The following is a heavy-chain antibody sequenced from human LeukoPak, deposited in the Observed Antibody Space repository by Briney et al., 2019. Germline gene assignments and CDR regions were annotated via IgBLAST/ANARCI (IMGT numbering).Heavy chain of an antibody. D-gene: IGHD1-14*01. CDR1: GFTFSSYG. CDR2: IWYDRSNK. CDR3: ARDAASLARIMQY. V-gene: IGHV3-33*01. Sequence: GGSLRLSCAASGFTFSSYGMHWVRQAPGKGLEWVAVIWYDRSNKYYADSVKGRFTISRDNSKNTLYLQMNSLRAEDTAVYYCARDAASLARIMQYWGQGTLVTVSS. J-gene: IGHJ4*02.